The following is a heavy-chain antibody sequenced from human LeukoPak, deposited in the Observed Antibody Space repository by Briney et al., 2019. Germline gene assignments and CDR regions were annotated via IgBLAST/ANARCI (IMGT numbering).Heavy chain of an antibody. CDR1: GFTVDSNY. Sequence: GGSLRLSCAASGFTVDSNYLSWVRQAPGKGLEWGSTIYTGGNTYYAASVKGRFTISRDFSKNTVFLHMNSLRAEDTAMYYCARGDDSGYYDYFDYWGQGALVTVSS. D-gene: IGHD3-22*01. CDR3: ARGDDSGYYDYFDY. V-gene: IGHV3-53*01. J-gene: IGHJ4*02. CDR2: IYTGGNT.